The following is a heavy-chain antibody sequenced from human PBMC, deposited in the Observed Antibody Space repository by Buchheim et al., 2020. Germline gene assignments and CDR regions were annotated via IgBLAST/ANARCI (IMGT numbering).Heavy chain of an antibody. D-gene: IGHD2-2*01. J-gene: IGHJ5*02. V-gene: IGHV3-48*04. CDR3: ARGYQLPKLGNWFDP. CDR2: ISSSSSTI. CDR1: GFTFSSYS. Sequence: EVQLVESGGGLVQPGGSLRLSCAASGFTFSSYSMNWVRQAPGKGLEWVSYISSSSSTIYYADSVKGRFTISRDNAKNSLYLQMNSLRAEDTAGYDCARGYQLPKLGNWFDPWGQGTL.